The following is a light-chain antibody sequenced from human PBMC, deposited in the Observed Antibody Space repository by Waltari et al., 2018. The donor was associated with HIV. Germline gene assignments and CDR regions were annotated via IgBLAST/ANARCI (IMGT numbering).Light chain of an antibody. CDR2: NVN. V-gene: IGLV2-11*01. J-gene: IGLJ1*01. CDR3: CSHAGNFIFA. Sequence: QSALTQPHSVSGSPGPSLTISCPGTSSYVDTFVSWYQQHPGKAPQVIIYNVNNRPSGVPDRFSGSKSGNTAFLTISGLQAEDEAEYHCCSHAGNFIFAFGTGTKVTVL. CDR1: SSYVDTF.